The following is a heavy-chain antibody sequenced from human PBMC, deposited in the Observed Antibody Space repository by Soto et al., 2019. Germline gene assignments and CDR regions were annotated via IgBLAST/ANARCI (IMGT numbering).Heavy chain of an antibody. J-gene: IGHJ4*02. CDR2: ISAYNGNT. CDR1: GYTFTSYG. D-gene: IGHD3-22*01. CDR3: ARERGYYDSSGYYFSDFDY. Sequence: QVQRVQSGAEVKKPGASVKVSCKASGYTFTSYGIRWVRQAPGQGLEWMGWISAYNGNTNYAQKLQGRVTMTTDTSTSTAYMELRSLRSDDTAVYYCARERGYYDSSGYYFSDFDYWGQGTLVTVSS. V-gene: IGHV1-18*01.